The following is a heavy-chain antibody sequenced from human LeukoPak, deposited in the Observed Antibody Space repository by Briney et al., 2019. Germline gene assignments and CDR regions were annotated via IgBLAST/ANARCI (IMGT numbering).Heavy chain of an antibody. CDR2: IRQDGGDK. Sequence: PGGSLRLSCAASGFTFSNFWMTWVRQAPGKGPEWLATIRQDGGDKWYVDSVKGGFTISRDNAKNSLYLQMNSLRAEDTAVYYCARYFDNTGYSWRRFDYWGQGALVTVSS. D-gene: IGHD3-22*01. J-gene: IGHJ4*02. CDR3: ARYFDNTGYSWRRFDY. V-gene: IGHV3-7*01. CDR1: GFTFSNFW.